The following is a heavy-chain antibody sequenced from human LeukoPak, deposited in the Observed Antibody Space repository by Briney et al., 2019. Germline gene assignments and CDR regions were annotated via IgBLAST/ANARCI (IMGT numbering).Heavy chain of an antibody. CDR1: GGSIGSSSYY. V-gene: IGHV4-39*01. CDR2: IYYSGST. J-gene: IGHJ4*02. D-gene: IGHD3-22*01. Sequence: SETLSLTCTVSGGSIGSSSYYWGWIRQPPGKGLEWIGSIYYSGSTYYNPSLKSRVTISVDTSKNQFSLKLSSVTAADTAVYYCASHLYYYDSSGLNYFDYWGQGTLVTVSS. CDR3: ASHLYYYDSSGLNYFDY.